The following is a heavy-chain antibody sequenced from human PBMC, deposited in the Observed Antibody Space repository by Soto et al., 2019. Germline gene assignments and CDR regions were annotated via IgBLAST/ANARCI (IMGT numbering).Heavy chain of an antibody. CDR2: IIPIFGTA. D-gene: IGHD5-18*01. J-gene: IGHJ6*02. CDR1: GGTFSSYA. Sequence: SLKVSCKASGGTFSSYAISWVRHAPGQGLEWMGCIIPIFGTANYSHLFEGSVRITAVKSPSTAYMSLIIRSTADTAGYYCSRAKGSVDTAMVTAYYYYGMDVWG. V-gene: IGHV1-69*06. CDR3: SRAKGSVDTAMVTAYYYYGMDV.